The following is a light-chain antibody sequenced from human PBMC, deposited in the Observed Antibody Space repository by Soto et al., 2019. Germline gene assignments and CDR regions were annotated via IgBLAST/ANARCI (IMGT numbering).Light chain of an antibody. CDR2: EVN. V-gene: IGLV2-14*01. CDR1: SSDVGGYDY. Sequence: QSVLTQPASVSGSPGQSMTISFTGTSSDVGGYDYVSWYQLHPRKAPKLMVFEVNNRPSGVSYRFSGSKSGNTASLTISGLQAEDEADYFCSSYSISTAYLFGTGTKVTVL. CDR3: SSYSISTAYL. J-gene: IGLJ1*01.